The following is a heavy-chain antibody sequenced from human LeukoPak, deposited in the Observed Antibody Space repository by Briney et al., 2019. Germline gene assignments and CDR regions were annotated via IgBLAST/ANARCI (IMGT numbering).Heavy chain of an antibody. CDR1: GGSIRNYY. J-gene: IGHJ4*02. D-gene: IGHD3-10*01. Sequence: SETLSLTCTVSGGSIRNYYWSWIRQPAGKGLEWIGRIYTSGSTNYNPSLKSRVTMSVDTSKNQFSLKLSSVTAADTAVYYCACSYGSGSYDLDYWGQGTLVTVSS. V-gene: IGHV4-4*07. CDR3: ACSYGSGSYDLDY. CDR2: IYTSGST.